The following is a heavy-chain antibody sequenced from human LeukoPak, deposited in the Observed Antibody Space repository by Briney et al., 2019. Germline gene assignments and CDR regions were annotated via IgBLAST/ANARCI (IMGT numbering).Heavy chain of an antibody. CDR3: ARHVQVDDYGDYSYWYYYYGMDV. J-gene: IGHJ6*02. CDR2: IIPILGIA. Sequence: GASVKVSCKASGGTFSSYAISWVRQAPGQGLEWMGRIIPILGIANYAQKFQGRVTITADKSTSTAYMELSSLRSEDTAVYYCARHVQVDDYGDYSYWYYYYGMDVWGQGTTVTVSS. V-gene: IGHV1-69*04. CDR1: GGTFSSYA. D-gene: IGHD4-17*01.